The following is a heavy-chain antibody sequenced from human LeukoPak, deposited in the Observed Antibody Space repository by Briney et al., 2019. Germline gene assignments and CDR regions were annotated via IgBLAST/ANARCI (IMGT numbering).Heavy chain of an antibody. J-gene: IGHJ3*02. CDR3: ARRGYDILTGYPLAFDI. CDR2: IYYSGST. V-gene: IGHV4-59*08. D-gene: IGHD3-9*01. Sequence: SETLSLTCTVSGGSISSYHWSWIRQPPGKGLEWIGYIYYSGSTNYNPSLKSRVTISVDTSKNQFSLKLSSVTAADTAVYYCARRGYDILTGYPLAFDIWGQGTMVTVSS. CDR1: GGSISSYH.